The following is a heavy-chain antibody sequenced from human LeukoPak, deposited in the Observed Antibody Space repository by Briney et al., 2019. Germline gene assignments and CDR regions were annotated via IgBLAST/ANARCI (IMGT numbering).Heavy chain of an antibody. CDR2: ISYDGSNK. D-gene: IGHD6-19*01. CDR1: GFTFSSYA. CDR3: ARDPGAVAGTYGYFDY. J-gene: IGHJ4*02. Sequence: GGSLRLSCAASGFTFSSYAMHWVRQAPGKGLEWVAVISYDGSNKYYADSVKGRFTISRDNSKNTLYLQMNSLRAEDTAVYYCARDPGAVAGTYGYFDYWGQRTLVTVSS. V-gene: IGHV3-30-3*01.